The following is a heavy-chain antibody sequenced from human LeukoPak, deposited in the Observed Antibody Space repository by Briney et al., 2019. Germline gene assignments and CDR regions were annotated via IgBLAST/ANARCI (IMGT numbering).Heavy chain of an antibody. Sequence: PSETLSLTCTVSGYSISSGYYWGWIRQPPGKGLEWIGSIYHSGSTYYNPSLKSRVTISVDTSKNQFSLKLSSVTAADTAVYYCARGRFLGGTPGWFDPWGQGTLATVSS. J-gene: IGHJ5*02. CDR1: GYSISSGYY. D-gene: IGHD3-3*01. CDR3: ARGRFLGGTPGWFDP. CDR2: IYHSGST. V-gene: IGHV4-38-2*02.